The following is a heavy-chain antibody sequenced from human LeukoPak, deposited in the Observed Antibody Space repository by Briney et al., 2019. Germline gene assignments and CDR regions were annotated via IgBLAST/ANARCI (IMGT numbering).Heavy chain of an antibody. D-gene: IGHD2-21*02. CDR3: ARDWEGYCGGDCYSNY. J-gene: IGHJ4*02. V-gene: IGHV4-59*12. CDR2: IYYSGST. Sequence: SETLSLTCTVSGGSISSYYWSWIRQPPGKGLEWIGYIYYSGSTNYNPSLKSRVTISVDTSKDQFSLKLNSVTAADTAVYYCARDWEGYCGGDCYSNYWGQGTLVTVSS. CDR1: GGSISSYY.